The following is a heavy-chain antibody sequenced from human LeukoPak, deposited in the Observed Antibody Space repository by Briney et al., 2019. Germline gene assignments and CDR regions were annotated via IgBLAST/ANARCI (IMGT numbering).Heavy chain of an antibody. CDR3: ATDMGDYYHYAFDI. D-gene: IGHD3-16*01. J-gene: IGHJ3*02. CDR2: FDPEDGET. V-gene: IGHV1-24*01. CDR1: GYTLTELS. Sequence: ASVKVSCKVSGYTLTELSMHWVRQAPGKGPEWMGGFDPEDGETIYAQKFQGRITMTEDTSTDTAYMELSSLRSEDTAVYYCATDMGDYYHYAFDIWGQGTMVTVSS.